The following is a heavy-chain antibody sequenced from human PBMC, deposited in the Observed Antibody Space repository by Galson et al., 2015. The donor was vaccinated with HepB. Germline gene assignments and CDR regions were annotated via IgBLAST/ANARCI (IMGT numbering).Heavy chain of an antibody. D-gene: IGHD5-18*01. CDR2: IKSKTDGGTT. CDR3: TTVNPFGSAMVWGVFDP. V-gene: IGHV3-15*07. Sequence: SLRLSCAASGFTFSNAWMNWVRQAPGKGLEWVGRIKSKTDGGTTDYAAPVTGRFTISRDDSKNTLYLQMNSLKTEDTAVYYCTTVNPFGSAMVWGVFDPWGQGTLVTVSS. J-gene: IGHJ5*02. CDR1: GFTFSNAW.